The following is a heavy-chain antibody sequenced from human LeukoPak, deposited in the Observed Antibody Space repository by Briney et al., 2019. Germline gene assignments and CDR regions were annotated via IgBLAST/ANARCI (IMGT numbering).Heavy chain of an antibody. D-gene: IGHD3-16*02. CDR3: ARGPYVWGSYRYIPFDY. CDR2: IMPIFGKA. J-gene: IGHJ4*02. Sequence: GASVKVSCKDSVGSFSSYGMSWVGQAPGQGSEWMGGIMPIFGKANYAQKSQGRVTITTDKSASTAYMELSSLRSEDTAVYYCARGPYVWGSYRYIPFDYWGQGTLVTVSS. CDR1: VGSFSSYG. V-gene: IGHV1-69*05.